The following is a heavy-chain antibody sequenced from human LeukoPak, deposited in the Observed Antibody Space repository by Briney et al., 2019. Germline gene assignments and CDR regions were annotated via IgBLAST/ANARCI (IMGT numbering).Heavy chain of an antibody. CDR3: AKTLVLMVYAPFDY. J-gene: IGHJ4*02. V-gene: IGHV3-23*01. CDR2: ISGSSGST. CDR1: GFTVSNYA. D-gene: IGHD2-8*01. Sequence: GGSLRLSCAASGFTVSNYAMGWVRQAPEKGLEGVSGISGSSGSTYYADSVKGRFTISTDNSKNTLYLQMNSLRAEDTAVYYCAKTLVLMVYAPFDYWGQGTLVTVSS.